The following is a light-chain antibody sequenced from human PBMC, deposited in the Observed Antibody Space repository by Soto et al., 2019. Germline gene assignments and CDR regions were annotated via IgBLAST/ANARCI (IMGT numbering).Light chain of an antibody. J-gene: IGKJ1*01. CDR3: QQYNSYWK. V-gene: IGKV1-5*01. CDR2: DAS. CDR1: QSISSW. Sequence: DIQMTQSPSTLSASVGDRVTITCRASQSISSWLAWYQQKPGKAPKLLIYDASSLESGVPSRFSGSGSGPQFTLTISSLQPDDFATSYCQQYNSYWKFGQGTKVDIK.